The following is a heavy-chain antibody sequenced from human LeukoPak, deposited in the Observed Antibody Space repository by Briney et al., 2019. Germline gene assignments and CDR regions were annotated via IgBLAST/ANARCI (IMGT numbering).Heavy chain of an antibody. CDR3: ATVVPRGYFDY. D-gene: IGHD2-15*01. CDR2: IWYDGSNK. J-gene: IGHJ4*02. V-gene: IGHV3-33*01. Sequence: PGRSLRLSCAASGFTFSSYGMHWVRQAPGKGLEWVAVIWYDGSNKYYADSVKGRFTISRDNSKNTLYLQMNSLRAEDTAVYYCATVVPRGYFDYWGPGTLVTVSS. CDR1: GFTFSSYG.